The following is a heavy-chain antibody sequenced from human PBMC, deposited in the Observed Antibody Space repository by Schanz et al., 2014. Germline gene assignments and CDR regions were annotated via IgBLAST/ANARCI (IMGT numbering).Heavy chain of an antibody. CDR3: ARLTGTTNFNWFDP. CDR1: AGSISGSGYY. Sequence: QLQLQESGPGLVKPSETLSLTCTVSAGSISGSGYYWGWIRQPPGKGLEWIGEIYHSGRTNYNPSLKIRVTISVDKSKNHFSLKVNSVTAADTAVYHCARLTGTTNFNWFDPWGQGTLVSVSS. V-gene: IGHV4-39*07. D-gene: IGHD1-1*01. CDR2: IYHSGRT. J-gene: IGHJ5*02.